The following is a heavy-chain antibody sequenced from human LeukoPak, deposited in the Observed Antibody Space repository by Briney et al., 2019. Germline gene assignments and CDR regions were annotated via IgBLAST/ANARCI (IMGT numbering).Heavy chain of an antibody. CDR3: ARDPNYYDSSGYLRGAPDY. J-gene: IGHJ4*02. V-gene: IGHV1-24*01. CDR2: FDPEDGET. Sequence: GASVKVSCKVSGYTLTELSMHWVRQAPGKGLEWMGGFDPEDGETIYAQKFQGRVTMTEDTSTDTAYMELSSLRSEDTAVYYCARDPNYYDSSGYLRGAPDYWGQGTLVTVSS. CDR1: GYTLTELS. D-gene: IGHD3-22*01.